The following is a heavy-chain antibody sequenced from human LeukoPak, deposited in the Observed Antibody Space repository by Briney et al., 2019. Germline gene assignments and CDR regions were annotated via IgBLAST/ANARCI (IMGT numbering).Heavy chain of an antibody. CDR1: GFTFSSYA. Sequence: PGGSLRLSCAASGFTFSSYAMSWVRQAPGKGLEWVSAISGSGGSTYYADSVKGRFTISRDISKNTLYLQMNSLRAEDTAVYYCAKAGRVVPAFDIWGQGTMVTVSS. CDR3: AKAGRVVPAFDI. CDR2: ISGSGGST. J-gene: IGHJ3*02. V-gene: IGHV3-23*01. D-gene: IGHD2-15*01.